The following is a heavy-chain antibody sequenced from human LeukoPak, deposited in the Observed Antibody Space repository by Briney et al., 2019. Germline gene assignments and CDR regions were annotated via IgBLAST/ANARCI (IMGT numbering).Heavy chain of an antibody. Sequence: ASVKVSCKASGYTFTSYAIQWVRQAPGQRLEWMGWINAGNGNTKYSQNFQGRGTITRDTSASTAYMELSSLRSEDTAVYYCARIHYDSSGYYYGGPDYWGQGTLVTVSS. V-gene: IGHV1-3*01. CDR1: GYTFTSYA. CDR2: INAGNGNT. CDR3: ARIHYDSSGYYYGGPDY. J-gene: IGHJ4*02. D-gene: IGHD3-22*01.